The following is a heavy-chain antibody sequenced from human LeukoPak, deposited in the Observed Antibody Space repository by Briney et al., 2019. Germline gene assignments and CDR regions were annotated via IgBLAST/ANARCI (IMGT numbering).Heavy chain of an antibody. CDR2: ISYDGSNK. CDR3: AKVPHGDYAVDY. CDR1: GFTFSSYG. V-gene: IGHV3-30*18. D-gene: IGHD4-17*01. Sequence: GGSLRLSCAASGFTFSSYGMHWVRQAPGKGLEWVAVISYDGSNKYYADSVKGRFTISRDNSKNTLYLQMNSLRAEDTAVYYCAKVPHGDYAVDYWGQGTLVTVSS. J-gene: IGHJ4*02.